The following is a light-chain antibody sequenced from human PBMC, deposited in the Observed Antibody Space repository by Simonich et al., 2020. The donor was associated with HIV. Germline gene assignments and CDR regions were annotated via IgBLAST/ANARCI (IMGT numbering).Light chain of an antibody. Sequence: QSALTQPRSVSGSPGQSVTISCTGTSSDVGGYSYVSWYQQHPGKAPKLMLYDVTKWPSGVPDRFSGSKSGNTASLTISGLQAEDEADYYCSSYTSSSTWVFGGGTKLTVL. CDR1: SSDVGGYSY. V-gene: IGLV2-11*01. CDR3: SSYTSSSTWV. J-gene: IGLJ3*02. CDR2: DVT.